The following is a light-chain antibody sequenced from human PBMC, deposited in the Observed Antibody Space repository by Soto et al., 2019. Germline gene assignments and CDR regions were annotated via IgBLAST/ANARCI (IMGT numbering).Light chain of an antibody. V-gene: IGKV1-5*01. CDR1: QSISSC. CDR2: DAS. J-gene: IGKJ1*01. Sequence: IQVTQSPSTLSASDGDRVTITCRASQSISSCLAWYQQKPGKAPKLLIYDASSLESGVPSRFSGSGSGTDFTLPISSLQHADFATYYCQQYADYSRSTFGQGTQVDIK. CDR3: QQYADYSRST.